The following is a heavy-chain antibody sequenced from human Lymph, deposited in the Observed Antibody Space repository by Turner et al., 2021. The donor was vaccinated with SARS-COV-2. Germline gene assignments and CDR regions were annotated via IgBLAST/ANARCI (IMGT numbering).Heavy chain of an antibody. V-gene: IGHV3-30-3*01. CDR3: ARDWGGSYTNFDY. Sequence: QVQLVESGGGVVQPGWSLRLPGAASGFTFCSYSIHWVRQATGKGLGWVALISYDGNNIYYAESVKGRFTISRDNSKNTLFVQMNSLRPEDTAVYYCARDWGGSYTNFDYWGQGTLVTVSS. CDR1: GFTFCSYS. J-gene: IGHJ4*02. D-gene: IGHD1-26*01. CDR2: ISYDGNNI.